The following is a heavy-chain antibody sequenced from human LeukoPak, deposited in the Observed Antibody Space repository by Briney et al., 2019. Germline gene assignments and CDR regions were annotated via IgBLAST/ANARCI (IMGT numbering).Heavy chain of an antibody. D-gene: IGHD1-26*01. CDR2: IKEDGSEK. V-gene: IGHV3-7*04. J-gene: IGHJ5*01. CDR1: GFTFRIAW. CDR3: ARGGRPDS. Sequence: GGSLRLSCAASGFTFRIAWRSWVRQAPGKGLEWVASIKEDGSEKNYVDSVKGRFTISRDNDNNSLYLHMNSLRVDDTAFYYCARGGRPDSWGQGTLVTVSS.